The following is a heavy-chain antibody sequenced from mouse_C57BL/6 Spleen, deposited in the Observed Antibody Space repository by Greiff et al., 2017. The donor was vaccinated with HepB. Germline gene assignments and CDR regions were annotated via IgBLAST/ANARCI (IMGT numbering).Heavy chain of an antibody. CDR2: IYPGDGDT. J-gene: IGHJ4*01. Sequence: VQLQHSGPELVKPGASVKISCKASGYAFSSSWMNWVKQRPGKGLEWIGRIYPGDGDTNYNGKFKGKATLTADKSSSTAYMQLSSLTSEDSAVYCCARENWMDYWGQGTSVTVSS. CDR1: GYAFSSSW. CDR3: ARENWMDY. V-gene: IGHV1-82*01.